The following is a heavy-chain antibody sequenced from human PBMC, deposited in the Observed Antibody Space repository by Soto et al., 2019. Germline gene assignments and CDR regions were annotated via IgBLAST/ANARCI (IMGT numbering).Heavy chain of an antibody. CDR2: FNGNGGLK. J-gene: IGHJ5*02. D-gene: IGHD2-15*01. CDR1: GFTFSSYA. Sequence: GGSLRLSCATSGFTFSSYAMTWVRQAPGKGLEWISTFNGNGGLKYYPDSMKGRFTISRDNTKNTLYLQMDSLRVEDTAIYSCATDTSLHWFDPWGQGTLVTVSS. CDR3: ATDTSLHWFDP. V-gene: IGHV3-23*01.